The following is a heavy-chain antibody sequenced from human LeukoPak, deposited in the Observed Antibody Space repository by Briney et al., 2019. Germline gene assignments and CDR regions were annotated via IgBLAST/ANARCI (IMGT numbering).Heavy chain of an antibody. CDR3: AKVVGSPGYNWFDP. J-gene: IGHJ5*02. D-gene: IGHD2-15*01. CDR2: ISGSGGST. Sequence: PGGSPRLSRAAPGLTFSSYAMRWVRQAPGKGLEWVSAISGSGGSTYYADSVKGRFTISRDNSTNPMYLQMSSLRAEDTAVYYCAKVVGSPGYNWFDPWGQGTLVTVSS. CDR1: GLTFSSYA. V-gene: IGHV3-23*01.